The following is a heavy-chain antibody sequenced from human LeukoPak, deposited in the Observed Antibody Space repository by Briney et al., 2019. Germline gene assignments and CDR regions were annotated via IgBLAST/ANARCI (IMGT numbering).Heavy chain of an antibody. CDR2: IIPIFGTV. Sequence: ASVKVSCKASGGTFSSYAITWVRQAPGQGLEWMGGIIPIFGTVNYAQKFQGRVTITADESTSTAYMELSSLRSEDTAVYYCARGVGDTATLDHYYMDVWGKGTTVTVSS. CDR1: GGTFSSYA. D-gene: IGHD5-18*01. J-gene: IGHJ6*03. CDR3: ARGVGDTATLDHYYMDV. V-gene: IGHV1-69*13.